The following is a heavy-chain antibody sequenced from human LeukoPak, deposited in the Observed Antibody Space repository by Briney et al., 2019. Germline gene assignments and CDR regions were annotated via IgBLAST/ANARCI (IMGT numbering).Heavy chain of an antibody. CDR1: GYTFTSYY. D-gene: IGHD3-3*01. Sequence: ASVKVSCKASGYTFTSYYMHWVRQAPGQGLEWMGIINPSGGSTSYAQKFQGRVTMTRDTSTSTVYMELSSLRSGDTAVYYCARDLLLFLELAAGYYYYMDVWGKGTTVTVSS. J-gene: IGHJ6*03. CDR3: ARDLLLFLELAAGYYYYMDV. V-gene: IGHV1-46*01. CDR2: INPSGGST.